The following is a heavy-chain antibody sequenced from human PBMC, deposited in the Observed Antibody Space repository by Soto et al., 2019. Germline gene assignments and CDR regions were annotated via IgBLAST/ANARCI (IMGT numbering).Heavy chain of an antibody. CDR3: ADASFDY. Sequence: KPSETLSLTCAVSGGSINISGYYWGWLRQPPGKGLEWIGSIFYTGSTYYNPSVKSRVSMSVDTSKNQFSLKLSSVTAADTAVYYCADASFDYWGQGTLVTVSS. CDR1: GGSINISGYY. CDR2: IFYTGST. J-gene: IGHJ4*02. V-gene: IGHV4-39*01.